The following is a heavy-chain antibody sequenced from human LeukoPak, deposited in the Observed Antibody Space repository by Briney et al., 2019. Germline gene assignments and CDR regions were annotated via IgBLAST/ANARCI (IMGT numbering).Heavy chain of an antibody. CDR2: MNPNSGNT. V-gene: IGHV1-8*01. D-gene: IGHD3-16*02. CDR1: GYTFTSYD. CDR3: ARGAYRVWGSYLLSD. Sequence: GASVKVSCKASGYTFTSYDINWVRQATGQGLEWMGWMNPNSGNTGCAQKFQGRVTITRNTSISTAYMELSSLRSEDTAVYYCARGAYRVWGSYLLSDWGQGTLVTVSS. J-gene: IGHJ4*02.